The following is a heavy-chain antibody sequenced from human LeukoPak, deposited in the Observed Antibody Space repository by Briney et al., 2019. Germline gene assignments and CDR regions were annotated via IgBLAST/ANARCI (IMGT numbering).Heavy chain of an antibody. CDR3: ARGLGSSGYLEYFQH. V-gene: IGHV4-4*07. Sequence: SETLSLTCTVSGGSINSYYWSWIRQPAGKGLEGIGRIYTSGSTNYNPSLKSRVTMSVDTSKNQSSLKLSSVTAADTAVYYCARGLGSSGYLEYFQHWGQGTLVTVSS. CDR2: IYTSGST. D-gene: IGHD3-22*01. J-gene: IGHJ1*01. CDR1: GGSINSYY.